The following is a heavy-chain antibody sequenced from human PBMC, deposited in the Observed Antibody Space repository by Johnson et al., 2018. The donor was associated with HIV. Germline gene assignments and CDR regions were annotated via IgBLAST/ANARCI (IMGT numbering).Heavy chain of an antibody. CDR2: INWNGGST. V-gene: IGHV3-20*04. D-gene: IGHD6-6*01. CDR1: GFTFSSYW. J-gene: IGHJ3*02. Sequence: VQLVESGGGLVQPGGSLRLSCAASGFTFSSYWMSWVRQAPGKGLEWVSGINWNGGSTGYGDSVKGRFTISRDNAKNSLYLQMNSLRAEDTALYYCARVSSIAALWDAFDIWGQGTMVTVSS. CDR3: ARVSSIAALWDAFDI.